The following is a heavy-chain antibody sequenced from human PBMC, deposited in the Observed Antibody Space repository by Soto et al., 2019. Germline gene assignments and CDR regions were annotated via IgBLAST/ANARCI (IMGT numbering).Heavy chain of an antibody. CDR1: GFTFSSYA. Sequence: EVQLLESGGGLVQPGGSLRLSCAASGFTFSSYAMRWVRQAPVKGLEWVSAISGSGGSTYYADSVKGRFTISRDNSKNTLYLQMNSLRAEETAVYYWARRGSGSYYDYWGQGTLVTVSS. D-gene: IGHD1-26*01. V-gene: IGHV3-23*01. CDR3: ARRGSGSYYDY. CDR2: ISGSGGST. J-gene: IGHJ4*02.